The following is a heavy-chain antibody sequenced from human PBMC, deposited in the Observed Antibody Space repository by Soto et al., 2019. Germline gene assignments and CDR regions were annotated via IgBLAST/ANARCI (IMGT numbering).Heavy chain of an antibody. CDR1: GYALRDYS. D-gene: IGHD3-9*01. Sequence: PGGSLRLSCAASGYALRDYSMNWVRQAPGKGLEWVSYTGTRRKYTFYADSVRGRFTISRDDAGNSVYLQLNSLRDEDTAVYYCVRDRDWAFDIWGQGTMVTVSS. CDR2: TGTRRKYT. CDR3: VRDRDWAFDI. J-gene: IGHJ3*02. V-gene: IGHV3-48*02.